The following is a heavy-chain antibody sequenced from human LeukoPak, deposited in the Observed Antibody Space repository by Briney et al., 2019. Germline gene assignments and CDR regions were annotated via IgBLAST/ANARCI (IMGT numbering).Heavy chain of an antibody. V-gene: IGHV3-23*01. CDR1: GFTFSSYA. Sequence: GGSLRLSCAASGFTFSSYAMSWVRQAPGKGLEWVSAISGSGGSTYYADSVKGRFTISRDNSKNTLYLQMNSLRAEDTAVYYCAKVPLSAAAGTYWFDPWGQGTLVTVSS. CDR3: AKVPLSAAAGTYWFDP. CDR2: ISGSGGST. J-gene: IGHJ5*02. D-gene: IGHD6-13*01.